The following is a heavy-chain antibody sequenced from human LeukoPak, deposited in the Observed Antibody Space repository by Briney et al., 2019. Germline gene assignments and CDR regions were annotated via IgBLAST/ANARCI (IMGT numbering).Heavy chain of an antibody. CDR2: ISSSSSYI. V-gene: IGHV3-21*01. J-gene: IGHJ4*02. CDR3: ARDPRIAAAGIFDY. CDR1: GFTFSSYS. Sequence: GGSLRLSCAASGFTFSSYSVNWVRLAPGKGLEWVSSISSSSSYIYYADSVKGRFTISRDNAKNSLYLQMNSLRAEDTAVYYCARDPRIAAAGIFDYWGQGTLVTVSS. D-gene: IGHD6-13*01.